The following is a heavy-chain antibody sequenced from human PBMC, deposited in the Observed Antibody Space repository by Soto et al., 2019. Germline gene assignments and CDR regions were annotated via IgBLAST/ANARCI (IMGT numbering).Heavy chain of an antibody. J-gene: IGHJ5*02. Sequence: QVQLQESGPGLVKPSQTLSLTCTVSGGSISSGGYYWSWIRQHPGKGLEWIGYIYYSGSTYYNPSLKSRVTISVDTSKNQFSLKLSSVTAADTAVYYCARALRAIAAASNWFDPWGQGTLVTVSS. CDR3: ARALRAIAAASNWFDP. CDR1: GGSISSGGYY. D-gene: IGHD6-13*01. CDR2: IYYSGST. V-gene: IGHV4-31*03.